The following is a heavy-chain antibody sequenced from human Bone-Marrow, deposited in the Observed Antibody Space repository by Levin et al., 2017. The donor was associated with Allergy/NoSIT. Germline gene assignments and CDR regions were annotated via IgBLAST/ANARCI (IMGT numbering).Heavy chain of an antibody. CDR2: FDPEDGET. CDR1: GYTLTELS. D-gene: IGHD3-22*01. CDR3: ATGYYYDSSGLDY. J-gene: IGHJ4*02. V-gene: IGHV1-24*01. Sequence: GESLKISCKVSGYTLTELSMHWVRQAPGKGLEWMGGFDPEDGETIYAQKFQGRVTMTEDTSTDTAYMELSSLRSEDTAVYYCATGYYYDSSGLDYWGQGTLVTVSS.